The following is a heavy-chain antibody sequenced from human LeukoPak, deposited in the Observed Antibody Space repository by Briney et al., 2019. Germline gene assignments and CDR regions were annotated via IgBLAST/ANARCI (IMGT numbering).Heavy chain of an antibody. CDR1: GYTFTGYY. CDR3: ARSSLSGSYYNDAFDI. CDR2: INPNSGGT. Sequence: ASVKVSCKASGYTFTGYYMHWVRQAPGQGLEWMGWINPNSGGTNYAQKFQGRVTMSVDTSKNQFSLKLSSVTAADTAVYYCARSSLSGSYYNDAFDIWGQGTMVTVSS. D-gene: IGHD3-10*01. J-gene: IGHJ3*02. V-gene: IGHV1-2*02.